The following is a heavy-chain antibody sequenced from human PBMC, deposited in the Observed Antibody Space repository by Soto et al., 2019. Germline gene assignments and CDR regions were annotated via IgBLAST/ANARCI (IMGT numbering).Heavy chain of an antibody. J-gene: IGHJ4*02. CDR2: IRKKANSYTA. CDR3: VRAGTGYQLDY. CDR1: GFTFSDHY. V-gene: IGHV3-72*01. Sequence: EVQLVESGGGLVQPGGSLRLSCVASGFTFSDHYMDWVRQASGKGLEWVGRIRKKANSYTAEYAASVKGRFTISRDDSKNSLYLQMTSLKIEDTALDYCVRAGTGYQLDYWGQGTLVTVSS. D-gene: IGHD3-9*01.